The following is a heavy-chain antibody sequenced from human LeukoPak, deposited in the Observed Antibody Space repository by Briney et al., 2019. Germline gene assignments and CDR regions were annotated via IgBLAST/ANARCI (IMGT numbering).Heavy chain of an antibody. J-gene: IGHJ3*02. V-gene: IGHV1-24*01. CDR3: ATGAPSTMVRGVIRRAFDI. CDR1: GYTLTELS. Sequence: ASVKVSCKVSGYTLTELSMHWVRQAPGKGLEWIGGFGPEDGETIYAQKFQGRVTMTEDTSTDTAYMELSSLRSEDTAVYYCATGAPSTMVRGVIRRAFDIWGQGTMVTVSS. CDR2: FGPEDGET. D-gene: IGHD3-10*01.